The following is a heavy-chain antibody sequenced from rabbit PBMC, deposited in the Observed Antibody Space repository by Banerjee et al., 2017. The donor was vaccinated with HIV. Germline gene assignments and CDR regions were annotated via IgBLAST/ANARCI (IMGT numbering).Heavy chain of an antibody. CDR1: GFSFSSSYW. CDR2: INAGSGST. V-gene: IGHV1S40*01. Sequence: QSLEESGGDLVKPGASLTLTCTASGFSFSSSYWICWVRQAPGKGLEWIACINAGSGSTYYASWARGRFTISTTSSTTVTLQMTSLTAADTATYFCARDPNYPGDSDRLTRLDLWGPGTLVTVS. CDR3: ARDPNYPGDSDRLTRLDL. D-gene: IGHD7-1*01. J-gene: IGHJ3*01.